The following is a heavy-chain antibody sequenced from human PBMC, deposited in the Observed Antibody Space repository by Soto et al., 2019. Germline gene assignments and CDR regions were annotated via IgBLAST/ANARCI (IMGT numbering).Heavy chain of an antibody. J-gene: IGHJ4*02. V-gene: IGHV3-72*01. CDR1: GFTFIEHC. CDR2: IRNKVNSYTT. D-gene: IGHD5-12*01. Sequence: EVQLVESGGGLVQPGGSLRLSCAASGFTFIEHCMDWVRQAPGKGLEWVGRIRNKVNSYTTEYAASVKGRFTISRDDSKNSLYLQMNSLQTEDTAVYYCTRTPGGYGNFDYWGQGTLVTVSS. CDR3: TRTPGGYGNFDY.